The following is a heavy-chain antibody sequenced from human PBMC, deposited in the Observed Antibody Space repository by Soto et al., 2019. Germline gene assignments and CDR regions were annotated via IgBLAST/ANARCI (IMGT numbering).Heavy chain of an antibody. J-gene: IGHJ6*02. CDR2: IYYSGST. V-gene: IGHV4-61*01. CDR1: GDSVSSDNYY. Sequence: PSETLSLTCTVSGDSVSSDNYYRSWIRQPPGKGLEWIGYIYYSGSTNYNPSLKSRVIISVDTSKNQFSLKLNSVTAADTAVYYCARDLWGYCGTDCYPLDVWGQGTTVTVSS. D-gene: IGHD2-21*02. CDR3: ARDLWGYCGTDCYPLDV.